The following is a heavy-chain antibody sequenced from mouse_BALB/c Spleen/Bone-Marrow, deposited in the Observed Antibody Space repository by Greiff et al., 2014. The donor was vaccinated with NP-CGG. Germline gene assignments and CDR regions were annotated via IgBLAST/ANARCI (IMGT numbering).Heavy chain of an antibody. Sequence: VKLQESGPGLVAPSQSLSITCTVSGFSLTSYGVHSVRQPPGKGLEWLGVIWAGGSTNYNSALMSRLSISKDNSKSQVFLKMNSLQTDDTAMYYCARDRGPPYWGQGTLVTVSA. J-gene: IGHJ3*01. CDR1: GFSLTSYG. D-gene: IGHD3-1*01. V-gene: IGHV2-9*02. CDR3: ARDRGPPY. CDR2: IWAGGST.